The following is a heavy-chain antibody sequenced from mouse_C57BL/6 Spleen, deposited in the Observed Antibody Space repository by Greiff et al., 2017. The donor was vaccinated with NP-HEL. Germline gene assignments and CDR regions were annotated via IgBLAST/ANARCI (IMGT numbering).Heavy chain of an antibody. CDR1: GFSFNTYA. J-gene: IGHJ4*01. CDR3: VRHDRDRGAMDY. D-gene: IGHD3-3*01. V-gene: IGHV10-1*01. Sequence: EVMLVESGGGLVQPKGSLKLSCAASGFSFNTYAMNWVRQAPGKGLEWVARIRSKSNNYATYYADSVKDRFTISRDDSESMLYLQMNNLKTEDTAMYYCVRHDRDRGAMDYWGQGTSVTVSS. CDR2: IRSKSNNYAT.